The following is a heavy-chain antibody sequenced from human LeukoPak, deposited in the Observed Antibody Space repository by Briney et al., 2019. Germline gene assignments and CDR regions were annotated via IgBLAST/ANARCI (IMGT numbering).Heavy chain of an antibody. J-gene: IGHJ4*02. CDR3: ARVPLGRSYYTFDY. CDR1: GYTFTSYD. D-gene: IGHD1-26*01. CDR2: MNPNSGNT. V-gene: IGHV1-8*01. Sequence: ASVKVSCKASGYTFTSYDINWVRQATGQGLEWMGWMNPNSGNTGYAQKFQGRVTMTRDTSTSTVYMELSSLRSEDTAVYYCARVPLGRSYYTFDYWGQGTLVTVSS.